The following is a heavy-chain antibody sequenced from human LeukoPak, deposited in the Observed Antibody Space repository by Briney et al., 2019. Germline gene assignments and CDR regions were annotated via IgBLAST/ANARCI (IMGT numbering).Heavy chain of an antibody. CDR1: GYTLTELS. V-gene: IGHV1-24*01. CDR2: FDPEDGET. CDR3: ATDPPWDPSPHQH. J-gene: IGHJ1*01. D-gene: IGHD1-26*01. Sequence: ASVKVSYKVSGYTLTELSMHWVRQAAGKGLEWMGGFDPEDGETIYAQKFQGRVTMTEDTSTDTAYMELSSLRSEDTAVYYCATDPPWDPSPHQHWGQGTLVTVSS.